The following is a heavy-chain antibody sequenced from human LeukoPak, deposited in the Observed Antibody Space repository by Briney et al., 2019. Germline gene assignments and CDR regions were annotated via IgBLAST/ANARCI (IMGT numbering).Heavy chain of an antibody. CDR3: ARVDSIAVAGEDAFDI. V-gene: IGHV4-34*01. J-gene: IGHJ3*02. CDR2: INHSGST. D-gene: IGHD6-19*01. CDR1: GGSFSGYY. Sequence: SETLSLTCAVYGGSFSGYYWSWIRQPPGKGLEWIGEINHSGSTNYNPSLKSRVTISVDTSKNQFSLKLSSVTAADTAVYYCARVDSIAVAGEDAFDIWGQGTMATVSS.